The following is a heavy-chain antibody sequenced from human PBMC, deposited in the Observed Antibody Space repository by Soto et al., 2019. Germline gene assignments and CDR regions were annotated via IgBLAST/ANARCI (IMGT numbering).Heavy chain of an antibody. D-gene: IGHD5-12*01. J-gene: IGHJ4*02. CDR2: IKGDGTNT. Sequence: WMDWVRQVPGKGLVWVSRIKGDGTNTGYADSVKGRFTISRDNVKNTLYLQMNSLRAEDTAVYYCARGLSGYYGFDYWGQGTLVTVSS. V-gene: IGHV3-74*01. CDR1: W. CDR3: ARGLSGYYGFDY.